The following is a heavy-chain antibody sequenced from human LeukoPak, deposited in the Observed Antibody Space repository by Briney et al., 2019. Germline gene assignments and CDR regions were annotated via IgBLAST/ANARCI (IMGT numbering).Heavy chain of an antibody. D-gene: IGHD5-12*01. CDR3: ARGLTRGYTYGGCFDP. CDR1: GGSISSSDYH. J-gene: IGHJ5*02. Sequence: SETPSLTCTVSGGSISSSDYHWGWIRQPPGKGLEWIASRSTYYSPSLKSGVTISVDTSKNQFSLKLRSVTATDTAVYYCARGLTRGYTYGGCFDPWGQGTLVTVSS. CDR2: RST. V-gene: IGHV4-39*05.